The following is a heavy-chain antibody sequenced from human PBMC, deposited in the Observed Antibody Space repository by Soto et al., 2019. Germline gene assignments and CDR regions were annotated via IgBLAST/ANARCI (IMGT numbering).Heavy chain of an antibody. V-gene: IGHV1-8*01. Sequence: QVQLVQSGAEVKKPGASVKVSCKASGYTFTSYDINWVRQATGQGLEWMGWMNPNSGNTGYAQKFQVRGTMTRNTSISTAYMELSSLRSEDTAVYYCVAKSIAPRGEYYYYGMDVWGQGTTVTVSS. CDR3: VAKSIAPRGEYYYYGMDV. J-gene: IGHJ6*02. CDR1: GYTFTSYD. D-gene: IGHD6-6*01. CDR2: MNPNSGNT.